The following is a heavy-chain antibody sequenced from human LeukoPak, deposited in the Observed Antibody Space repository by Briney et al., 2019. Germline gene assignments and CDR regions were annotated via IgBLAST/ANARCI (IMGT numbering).Heavy chain of an antibody. CDR3: ARGPQFSGPGWFDP. V-gene: IGHV3-21*01. Sequence: GGSLSLSCAASGFTFSGYVMTWVRQAPGKGLECVSSITFSSSHIYYADSVKGRFTISRDNTKDSLYLQMNSLRAEDTAIYYCARGPQFSGPGWFDPWGQGTLVTVSS. D-gene: IGHD3-10*01. J-gene: IGHJ5*02. CDR2: ITFSSSHI. CDR1: GFTFSGYV.